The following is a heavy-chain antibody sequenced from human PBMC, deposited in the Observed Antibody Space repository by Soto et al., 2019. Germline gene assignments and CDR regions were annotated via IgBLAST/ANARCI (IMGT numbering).Heavy chain of an antibody. V-gene: IGHV4-34*01. J-gene: IGHJ3*02. Sequence: SETLSLTCAVYGGSFSGYYWSWIRQPPGKGLEWIGEINHSGSTNYNPSLKSRVTISVDTSKNQFSLKLSSVTAADTAVYYCARVPGWRLGYCSGGSCYFDAFDIWGQGTMVTVSS. D-gene: IGHD2-15*01. CDR2: INHSGST. CDR3: ARVPGWRLGYCSGGSCYFDAFDI. CDR1: GGSFSGYY.